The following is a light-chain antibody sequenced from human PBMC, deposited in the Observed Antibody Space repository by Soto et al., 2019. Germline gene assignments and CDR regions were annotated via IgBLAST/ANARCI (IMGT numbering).Light chain of an antibody. CDR3: CSFAGRSTYV. CDR1: SRDVGSYNL. V-gene: IGLV2-23*01. J-gene: IGLJ1*01. CDR2: EGT. Sequence: QSVLTQPASVSGSPCQSITISCTGTSRDVGSYNLVSWYQQHPGNAPKLIIYEGTKRPSGVSYRFSGSKSGNTASLTISGLQEEDEGDYHCCSFAGRSTYVFGTGTKVTVL.